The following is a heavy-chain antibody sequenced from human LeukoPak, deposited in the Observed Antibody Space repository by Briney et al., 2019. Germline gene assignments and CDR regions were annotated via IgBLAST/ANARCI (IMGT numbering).Heavy chain of an antibody. D-gene: IGHD3-22*01. CDR1: GFTFSRHS. CDR2: ISGNGEST. CDR3: VRNYYATSADYDY. V-gene: IGHV3-64D*06. Sequence: GGSLRLSCSAPGFTFSRHSMNWVRQAPGKGLEYVSAISGNGESTYYADSVKDRFSISRDNSKNTLYLQMRSLRDEDTAVYYCVRNYYATSADYDYWGQGTLVTVSS. J-gene: IGHJ4*02.